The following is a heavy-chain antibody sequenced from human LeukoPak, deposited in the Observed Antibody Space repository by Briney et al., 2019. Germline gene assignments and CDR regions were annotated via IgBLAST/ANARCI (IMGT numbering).Heavy chain of an antibody. V-gene: IGHV4-59*08. Sequence: SETLSLTCTVSGGSISSYYWSWIRRPPGKGREWIGYIRYSGSANYNPSLRSRVTISIDTSKNQFSLKLSSVTAADTAVYHCARLVYDSRGYYFDYWGQGTLVTVSS. J-gene: IGHJ4*02. CDR3: ARLVYDSRGYYFDY. CDR1: GGSISSYY. CDR2: IRYSGSA. D-gene: IGHD3-22*01.